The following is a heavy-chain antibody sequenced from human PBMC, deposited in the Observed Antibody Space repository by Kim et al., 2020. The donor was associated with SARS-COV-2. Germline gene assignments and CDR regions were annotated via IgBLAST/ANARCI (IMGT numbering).Heavy chain of an antibody. V-gene: IGHV4-39*07. Sequence: NPSLKSRVTISVDTSKNQFSVTLNSVTAADTAVYYCARDRRTVTDRKVDYWGQGTLVTVSS. CDR3: ARDRRTVTDRKVDY. J-gene: IGHJ4*02. D-gene: IGHD4-17*01.